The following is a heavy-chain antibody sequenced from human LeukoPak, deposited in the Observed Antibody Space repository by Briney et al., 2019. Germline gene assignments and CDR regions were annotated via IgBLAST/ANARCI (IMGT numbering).Heavy chain of an antibody. J-gene: IGHJ4*02. CDR2: IVPILGVT. CDR3: ARDRGYVGGFDY. D-gene: IGHD5-12*01. CDR1: GGTFSNYG. V-gene: IGHV1-69*04. Sequence: SVKVSCKASGGTFSNYGINWVRQAPGQGPEWMGRIVPILGVTSYAQEFQGRVTISADKSTTTVYMELSSLRSEDTAVYYCARDRGYVGGFDYWGQGTLVTVSS.